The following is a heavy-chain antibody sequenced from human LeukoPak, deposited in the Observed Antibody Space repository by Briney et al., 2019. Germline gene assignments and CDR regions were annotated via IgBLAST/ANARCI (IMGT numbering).Heavy chain of an antibody. CDR2: INPKSGDT. J-gene: IGHJ2*01. D-gene: IGHD3-16*02. CDR3: AKEADIVSFDL. Sequence: ASVKVSCKASGYTFTGNHVHWVRQAPGQGLERMGWINPKSGDTMCAQKSQDRVTITSDTYINTADMALSGLRSDDAAVYFCAKEADIVSFDLWGRGTLVTVSS. V-gene: IGHV1-2*02. CDR1: GYTFTGNH.